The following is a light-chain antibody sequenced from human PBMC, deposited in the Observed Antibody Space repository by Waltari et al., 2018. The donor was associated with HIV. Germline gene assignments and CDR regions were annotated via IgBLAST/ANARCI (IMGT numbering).Light chain of an antibody. Sequence: MTQSPSSLSASVGDRVTITCRASQSISRYLNWYQQKPGSAPKLLIYAASSLQTGVPSRFSGSGSGTDFTLTISSLQPEDFATYYCQQSYNTPVETFGQGTKVEIK. CDR1: QSISRY. V-gene: IGKV1-39*01. J-gene: IGKJ1*01. CDR3: QQSYNTPVET. CDR2: AAS.